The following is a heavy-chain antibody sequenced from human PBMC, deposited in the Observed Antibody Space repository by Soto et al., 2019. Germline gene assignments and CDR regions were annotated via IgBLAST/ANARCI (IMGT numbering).Heavy chain of an antibody. CDR2: IGGSGSNT. Sequence: PGGSLRLSCAASGFTVSDDAMSWVRQAPGKGLEWVSGIGGSGSNTYYADSVKGRFTISRDNSKNTLFLQMNSLRAEDTAEYYCARVVRYFDTPYGMDVWGQGTTVTVSS. V-gene: IGHV3-23*01. D-gene: IGHD3-9*01. CDR3: ARVVRYFDTPYGMDV. CDR1: GFTVSDDA. J-gene: IGHJ6*02.